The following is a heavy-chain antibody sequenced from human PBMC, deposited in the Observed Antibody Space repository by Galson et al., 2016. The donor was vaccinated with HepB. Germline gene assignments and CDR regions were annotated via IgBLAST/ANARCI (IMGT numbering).Heavy chain of an antibody. Sequence: QSGAEVKKPGEFLSISCKGFGYIFTDHWITWVRQMPGKGLEWMGIVYPGDSDARYSPSFQGQVTMSADKSISTAYLQWSGLKASDSGIHYCARDFGDNTFDFWGQGTLVTVSS. J-gene: IGHJ4*02. CDR3: ARDFGDNTFDF. D-gene: IGHD4-17*01. CDR1: GYIFTDHW. V-gene: IGHV5-51*01. CDR2: VYPGDSDA.